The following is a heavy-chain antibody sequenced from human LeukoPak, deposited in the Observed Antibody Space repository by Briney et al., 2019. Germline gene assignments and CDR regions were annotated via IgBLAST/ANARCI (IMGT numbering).Heavy chain of an antibody. D-gene: IGHD3-10*01. Sequence: SSQTLSLTCTVSGGSISSGSYYWSWIRQPAGKGLEWIGRIYTSGSTNYNPSLKSRVTISVDTSKNQFSLKLSSVTAADTAVYYCARARVWFGERAQINWFDPWGQGTLVTVSS. V-gene: IGHV4-61*02. CDR1: GGSISSGSYY. J-gene: IGHJ5*02. CDR2: IYTSGST. CDR3: ARARVWFGERAQINWFDP.